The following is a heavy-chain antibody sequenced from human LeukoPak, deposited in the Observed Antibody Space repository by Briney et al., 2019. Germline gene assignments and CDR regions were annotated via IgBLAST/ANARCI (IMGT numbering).Heavy chain of an antibody. J-gene: IGHJ6*03. Sequence: SETLSLTCAVYGGSFNDYFWTWIRQPPGKGLEWIGEVYNGGSTNYNPSLKSRVIITVDTSKNQFSLRLSSVTAADTAVYYCARGRLGSVVFEGYYYFMDVWGKGTTVTVSS. CDR1: GGSFNDYF. CDR3: ARGRLGSVVFEGYYYFMDV. CDR2: VYNGGST. D-gene: IGHD3-22*01. V-gene: IGHV4-34*01.